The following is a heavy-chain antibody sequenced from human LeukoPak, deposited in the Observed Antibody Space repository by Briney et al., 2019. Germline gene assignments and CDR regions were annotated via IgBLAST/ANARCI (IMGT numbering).Heavy chain of an antibody. CDR3: ASAPLVGATTGWFDP. J-gene: IGHJ5*02. CDR2: ISRSSDYI. Sequence: PGGSLRLSCAASGFTFSTYSMNWVRQAPGKGLEWVSSISRSSDYIYYADSVKGRFTISRDNAENSLYLQMNSLRAEDTAVYYCASAPLVGATTGWFDPWGQGTLVTVSS. CDR1: GFTFSTYS. V-gene: IGHV3-21*01. D-gene: IGHD1-26*01.